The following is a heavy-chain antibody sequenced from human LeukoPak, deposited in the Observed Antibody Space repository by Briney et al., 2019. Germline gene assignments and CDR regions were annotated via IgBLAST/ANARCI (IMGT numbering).Heavy chain of an antibody. Sequence: ASVKVSCKASGYTLTCYDINWVREATGQGLEWMEWMNPNSGNTGYAQKVQGRVTMTRSTSISTAYMELSSLRDEDMAVYYCARGNYYDSSGYHWFDPWGQGTLVTVSS. J-gene: IGHJ5*02. CDR2: MNPNSGNT. CDR1: GYTLTCYD. V-gene: IGHV1-8*01. D-gene: IGHD3-22*01. CDR3: ARGNYYDSSGYHWFDP.